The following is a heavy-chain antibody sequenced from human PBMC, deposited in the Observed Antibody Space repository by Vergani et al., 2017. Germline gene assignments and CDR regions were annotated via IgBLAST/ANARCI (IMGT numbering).Heavy chain of an antibody. D-gene: IGHD6-19*01. Sequence: QVQLQESGPGLVKPSQTLSLTCTVSGGSISSGSYYWSWIRQPAGKGLEWIGRIYTSGSTNYNPSLKSRVTISVDTSKNQFSLKLSSVTAADTAVYYCARDRRQWLGYYYYGMDVWGQGP. V-gene: IGHV4-61*02. CDR2: IYTSGST. CDR1: GGSISSGSYY. J-gene: IGHJ6*02. CDR3: ARDRRQWLGYYYYGMDV.